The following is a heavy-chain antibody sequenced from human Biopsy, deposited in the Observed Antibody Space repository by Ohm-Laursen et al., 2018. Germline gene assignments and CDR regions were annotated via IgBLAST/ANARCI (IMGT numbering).Heavy chain of an antibody. CDR3: AKDLDYFDSSGYYVVDY. CDR2: ISYDGSKK. V-gene: IGHV3-30*18. CDR1: GLSFNSYG. Sequence: SLRLSCAASGLSFNSYGMHWVRQAPGKGLEWVAFISYDGSKKYYGDSVKGRFTISRDNSKNTLYLQMGSLRAADTAVYYCAKDLDYFDSSGYYVVDYWGQGSLVTVSS. D-gene: IGHD3-22*01. J-gene: IGHJ4*02.